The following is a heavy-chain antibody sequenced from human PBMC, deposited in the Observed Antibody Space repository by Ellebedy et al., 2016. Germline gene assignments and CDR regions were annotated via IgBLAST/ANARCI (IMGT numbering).Heavy chain of an antibody. J-gene: IGHJ4*02. CDR2: IDSDGST. D-gene: IGHD2-15*01. V-gene: IGHV3-74*01. Sequence: GESLKISCAASGFTFTTYWMHWARQAPGKGPVWISRIDSDGSTIYADSVQGRFTISRDNAKNMLYLQMNSLRVEDTAVYYCARGGYLHDGFDYWGQGTPVTVSS. CDR1: GFTFTTYW. CDR3: ARGGYLHDGFDY.